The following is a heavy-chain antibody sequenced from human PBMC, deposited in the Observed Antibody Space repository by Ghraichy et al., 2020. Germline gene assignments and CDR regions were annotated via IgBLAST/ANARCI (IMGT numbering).Heavy chain of an antibody. J-gene: IGHJ4*02. Sequence: GGSLRLSCAASGFTFSSYSMNWVRQAPGKGLEWVSYISSSSSTIYYADSVKGRFTISRDNAKNSLYLQMNSLRDEDTAVYYCARERIYYGSASEFAYWGQGTLVTVSS. D-gene: IGHD3-10*01. CDR2: ISSSSSTI. CDR3: ARERIYYGSASEFAY. CDR1: GFTFSSYS. V-gene: IGHV3-48*02.